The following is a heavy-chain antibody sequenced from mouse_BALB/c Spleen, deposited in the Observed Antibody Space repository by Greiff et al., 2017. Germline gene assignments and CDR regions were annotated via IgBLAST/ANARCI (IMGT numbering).Heavy chain of an antibody. D-gene: IGHD2-1*01. V-gene: IGHV1-63*02. CDR1: GYTFTNYW. CDR2: IYPGGGYT. J-gene: IGHJ3*01. CDR3: ARSGNYEAWFAY. Sequence: VKLMESGAELVRPGTSVKISCKASGYTFTNYWLGWVKQRPGHGLEWIGDIYPGGGYTNYNEKFKGKATLTADTSSSTAYMQLSSLTSEDSAVYFCARSGNYEAWFAYWGQGTLVTVSA.